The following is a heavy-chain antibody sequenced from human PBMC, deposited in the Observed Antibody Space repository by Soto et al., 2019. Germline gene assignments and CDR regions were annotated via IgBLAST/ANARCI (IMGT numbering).Heavy chain of an antibody. Sequence: QVQLVESGGGVVQPGTSLRLSCAASGFTFYNYALHWVGRAPGKGLEWVAVISYDGSIKYYADSVKGRFTISRDNSKNTLYLQLNSPRAEDMGIYHCARGHTANAAMVTGQFDYWGQGTLVTVSS. J-gene: IGHJ4*02. D-gene: IGHD5-18*01. CDR3: ARGHTANAAMVTGQFDY. V-gene: IGHV3-30-3*01. CDR1: GFTFYNYA. CDR2: ISYDGSIK.